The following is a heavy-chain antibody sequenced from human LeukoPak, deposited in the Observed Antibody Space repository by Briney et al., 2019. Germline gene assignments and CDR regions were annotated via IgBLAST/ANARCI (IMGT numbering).Heavy chain of an antibody. CDR2: ISGSGDST. V-gene: IGHV3-23*01. D-gene: IGHD3-16*01. CDR3: AKDGLRLDHGTFDY. J-gene: IGHJ4*02. Sequence: GGSLRLSCAASGFTFRTYAMSWVRQAPGKGLEWVSGISGSGDSTYYADSVKGRFTISRDNSERTLYLQMNSLRAEDTAIYYCAKDGLRLDHGTFDYWGQGTLVTVSS. CDR1: GFTFRTYA.